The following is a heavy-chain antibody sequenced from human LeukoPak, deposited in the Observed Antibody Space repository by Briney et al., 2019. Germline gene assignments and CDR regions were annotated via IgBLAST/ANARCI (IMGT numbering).Heavy chain of an antibody. CDR3: ARMHCTGGGGCSIRMGASHI. J-gene: IGHJ3*02. CDR2: ISYDGSNK. CDR1: GFTFSSYA. D-gene: IGHD2-8*02. Sequence: PGRSLRLSCAASGFTFSSYAMHWVRQAPGKGLEWVAVISYDGSNKYYADSVKGRFTISRDNARNSLYLQMNSLRAEDTALYYCARMHCTGGGGCSIRMGASHIWGQGTMVTVSS. V-gene: IGHV3-30-3*01.